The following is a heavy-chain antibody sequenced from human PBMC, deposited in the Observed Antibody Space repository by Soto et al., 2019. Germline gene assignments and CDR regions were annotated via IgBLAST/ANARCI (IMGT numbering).Heavy chain of an antibody. CDR1: GGSISSSNW. CDR3: AKGSGSYYYGMDV. V-gene: IGHV4-4*02. D-gene: IGHD1-26*01. Sequence: QVQLQESGPGLVKPSGTLSLTCAVSGGSISSSNWWSWVRQPPGKGLEWIGEIYHSGSTNYTPSLKSRSTTSVATTQDQSSLKLSSVTAAATDGYYWAKGSGSYYYGMDVWGQGTTVTVSS. J-gene: IGHJ6*02. CDR2: IYHSGST.